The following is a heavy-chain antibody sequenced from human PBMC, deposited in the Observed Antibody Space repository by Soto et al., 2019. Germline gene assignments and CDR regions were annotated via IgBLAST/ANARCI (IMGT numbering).Heavy chain of an antibody. D-gene: IGHD2-15*01. J-gene: IGHJ4*02. CDR3: ARGLGGNLGY. CDR1: GFTFSSYG. CDR2: IWYDGSNK. Sequence: QVQLVESGGGVVQPGRSLRLSCAASGFTFSSYGMHWVRQAPGKGLEWVAVIWYDGSNKYYADSVKGRFTISRDNSKNTLYLQMNSLRAEDTTVYYCARGLGGNLGYWGQGTLVTVSS. V-gene: IGHV3-33*01.